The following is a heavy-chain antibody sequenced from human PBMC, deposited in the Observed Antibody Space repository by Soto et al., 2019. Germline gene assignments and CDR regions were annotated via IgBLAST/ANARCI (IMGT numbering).Heavy chain of an antibody. J-gene: IGHJ6*02. CDR2: IYHSGST. Sequence: QLQLQESGSGLVKPSQTLSLTCAVSGGPISSGGYSWSWIRQPPGKGLEWLGYIYHSGSTYYNPFLKRRVTISVDRSKNQFSLKLSSVTAADTAVYYCARGCSGGSCYPTGGMDVWGQGTTVTVSS. D-gene: IGHD2-15*01. CDR3: ARGCSGGSCYPTGGMDV. V-gene: IGHV4-30-2*01. CDR1: GGPISSGGYS.